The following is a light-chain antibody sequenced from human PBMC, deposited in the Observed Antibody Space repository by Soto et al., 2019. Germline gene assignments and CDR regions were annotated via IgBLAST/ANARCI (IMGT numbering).Light chain of an antibody. CDR2: LGS. V-gene: IGKV2-28*01. CDR1: QSLLHSNGYNY. Sequence: DIVMTQSPLSLPVTPGEPASISCRSSQSLLHSNGYNYLDWYLQKPGQSPQLLIYLGSNRASGAPDRFSGSGSGTDFTLKISRVEAEDVGVYYCMQDLQTPRATFGGGTKVEIK. CDR3: MQDLQTPRAT. J-gene: IGKJ4*01.